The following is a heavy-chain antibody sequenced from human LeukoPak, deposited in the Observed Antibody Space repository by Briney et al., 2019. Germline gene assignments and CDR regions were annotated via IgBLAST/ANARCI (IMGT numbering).Heavy chain of an antibody. CDR1: GFTFSSYA. CDR3: ARARGSYVTWDWFDP. Sequence: PGGSLRLSCAASGFTFSSYAMHWVRQAPGKGLEWVAVISYDGSNKYYADSVKGRFTISRDNSKNTLYLQMNSLRAEDTAVYYCARARGSYVTWDWFDPWGQGTLATVSS. CDR2: ISYDGSNK. D-gene: IGHD5-18*01. J-gene: IGHJ5*02. V-gene: IGHV3-30-3*01.